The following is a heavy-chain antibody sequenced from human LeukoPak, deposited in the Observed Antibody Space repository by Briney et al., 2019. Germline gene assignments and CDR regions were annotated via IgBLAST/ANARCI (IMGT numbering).Heavy chain of an antibody. V-gene: IGHV4-31*03. CDR1: GASINSAGYY. CDR3: ARGDY. J-gene: IGHJ4*02. CDR2: ISYTGST. Sequence: SETLSLTCTVSGASINSAGYYWSWIRQLPGEGLEWIGYISYTGSTYYNPSLKSRVIISRDTSKNQFSLKLSSVTAADTAIYYCARGDYWGQGTLVTVSS.